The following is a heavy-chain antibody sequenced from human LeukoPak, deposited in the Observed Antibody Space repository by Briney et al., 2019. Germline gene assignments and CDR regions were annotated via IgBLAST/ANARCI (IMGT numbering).Heavy chain of an antibody. CDR3: ARKDIVVVPAAIDSSSS. V-gene: IGHV4-59*05. J-gene: IGHJ4*02. Sequence: KPSETLSLTCTVSGASISSYYWSWIRQPAGKGLEWIGRIYVSGSSVYNPSLKSRVTISVDTSKNQFSLKLSSVTAADTAVYYCARKDIVVVPAAIDSSSSWGQGTLVTVSS. CDR2: IYVSGSS. CDR1: GASISSYY. D-gene: IGHD2-2*01.